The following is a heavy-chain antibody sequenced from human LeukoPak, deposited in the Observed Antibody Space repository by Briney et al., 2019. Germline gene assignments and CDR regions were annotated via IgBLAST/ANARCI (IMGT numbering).Heavy chain of an antibody. V-gene: IGHV4-34*01. CDR1: GGSFSGYY. Sequence: SETLSLTCAVYGGSFSGYYWSWIRQPPGKGLEWIGEINHSGSTNYNPSLKSRVTISVDTSKNQFSLKLSSVTAADTAVYYCAREGPPKISYYYYGMDVWGQGTTVTVSS. CDR3: AREGPPKISYYYYGMDV. CDR2: INHSGST. J-gene: IGHJ6*02. D-gene: IGHD2-15*01.